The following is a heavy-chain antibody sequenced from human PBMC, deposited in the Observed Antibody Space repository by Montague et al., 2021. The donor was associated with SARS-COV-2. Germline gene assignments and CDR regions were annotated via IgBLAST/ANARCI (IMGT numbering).Heavy chain of an antibody. J-gene: IGHJ6*02. CDR3: ARGCLSYFGAGGHCYGMDV. Sequence: SETLSLTCSVSGTSITSYYWNWIRQPPGKGLEWIGYISDSGSTNYSPSLKSRVTMSVDTSKNQVSLKLTSVTAADTAVYYCARGCLSYFGAGGHCYGMDVWGQGTTVTVSS. V-gene: IGHV4-59*01. CDR1: GTSITSYY. D-gene: IGHD3-10*01. CDR2: ISDSGST.